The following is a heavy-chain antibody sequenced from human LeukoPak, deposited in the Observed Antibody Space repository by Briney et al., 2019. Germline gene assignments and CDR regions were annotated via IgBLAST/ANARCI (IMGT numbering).Heavy chain of an antibody. CDR1: GASIASHSW. D-gene: IGHD3-16*01. CDR2: IHYSGST. CDR3: ARGWAQGDV. Sequence: SETLSLTCAVSGASIASHSWWSWVRQPPGKGLEWIGYIHYSGSTNYNPSLKSRVTISVDASKNQFSLKLSSVTAADTAVYYCARGWAQGDVWGQGTTVTVSS. J-gene: IGHJ6*02. V-gene: IGHV4-59*11.